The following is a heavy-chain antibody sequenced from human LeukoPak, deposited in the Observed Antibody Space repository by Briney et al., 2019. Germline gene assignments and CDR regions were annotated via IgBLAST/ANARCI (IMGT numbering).Heavy chain of an antibody. J-gene: IGHJ6*03. V-gene: IGHV4-38-2*02. CDR3: ARGFSIAAPRLYYYYYMDV. CDR1: GGSISSYY. CDR2: IYHSGST. D-gene: IGHD6-6*01. Sequence: SETLSLTCTVSGGSISSYYWSWIRQPPGKGLEWIGSIYHSGSTYYNPSLKSRVTISVDTSKNQFSLKLISGTAADTAVYYCARGFSIAAPRLYYYYYMDVWGKGTTVTVSS.